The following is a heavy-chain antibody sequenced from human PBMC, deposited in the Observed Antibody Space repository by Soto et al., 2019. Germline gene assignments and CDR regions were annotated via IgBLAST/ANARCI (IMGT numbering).Heavy chain of an antibody. J-gene: IGHJ6*02. D-gene: IGHD2-21*02. CDR2: INHSGST. CDR3: ARDLWGYCGTDCYPLDV. CDR1: GGSFSGYY. V-gene: IGHV4-34*01. Sequence: TLSLTCDVYGGSFSGYYWSWIRQPPGKGLEWIGEINHSGSTVYNPSFKSRVTISVDTSKNQFSLKLNSVTAADTAVYYCARDLWGYCGTDCYPLDVWGQGTTVTVSS.